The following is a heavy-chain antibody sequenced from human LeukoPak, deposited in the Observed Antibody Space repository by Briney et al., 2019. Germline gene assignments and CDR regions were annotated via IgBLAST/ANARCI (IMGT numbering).Heavy chain of an antibody. CDR2: MNPNSGNT. V-gene: IGHV1-8*02. CDR3: ARAVRDIVVVVAATKYYFDY. D-gene: IGHD2-15*01. Sequence: GASVKVSCTASGYTFTSNYIHWVRQATGQGLEWMGWMNPNSGNTGYAQKFQGRVTMTRNTSISTAYMELSSLRSEDTAVYYCARAVRDIVVVVAATKYYFDYWGQGTLVTVSS. CDR1: GYTFTSNY. J-gene: IGHJ4*02.